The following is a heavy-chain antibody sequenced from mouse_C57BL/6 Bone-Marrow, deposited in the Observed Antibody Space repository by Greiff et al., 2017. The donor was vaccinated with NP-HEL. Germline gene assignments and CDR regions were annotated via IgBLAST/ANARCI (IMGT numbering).Heavy chain of an antibody. J-gene: IGHJ3*01. CDR2: IDPSDSYT. CDR1: GYTFTTYW. CDR3: AIKAYYGRSYECAY. D-gene: IGHD1-1*01. Sequence: QVQLQQPGAELVKPGASVKLSCKASGYTFTTYWMQWVKQRPGQGLEWIGKIDPSDSYTNYNQKFKSKATLTVDTSSSTANMQRSSLPSEDSAVYYWAIKAYYGRSYECAYWVQGTLATVSA. V-gene: IGHV1-50*01.